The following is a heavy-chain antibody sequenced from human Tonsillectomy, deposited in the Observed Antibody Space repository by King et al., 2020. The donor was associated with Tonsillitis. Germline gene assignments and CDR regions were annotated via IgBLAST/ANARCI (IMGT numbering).Heavy chain of an antibody. CDR2: ISYDGSQI. Sequence: VQLVESGGGVVQPGRSLRLSCATSGFTFGDYAMHWVRQAPGMGLEWVAVISYDGSQIYYTDSLKGRFTISRDNSKHTLYLQMDSLRAEDTAVFHCAGGNFGNYYFDNWGQGTLVTVSS. J-gene: IGHJ4*02. CDR1: GFTFGDYA. V-gene: IGHV3-30*04. D-gene: IGHD1-7*01. CDR3: AGGNFGNYYFDN.